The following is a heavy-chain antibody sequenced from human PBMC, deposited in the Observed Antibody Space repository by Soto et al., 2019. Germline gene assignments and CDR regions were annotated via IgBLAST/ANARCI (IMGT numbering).Heavy chain of an antibody. CDR1: GGSISSSSYY. CDR2: VYYSGDI. V-gene: IGHV4-39*01. Sequence: SETLSLICTVSGGSISSSSYYWGWIRQPPGKGLEWIGTVYYSGDIYYNPSLKSRVTISVDTSKSQFSLKLSSVTAADTAVFYCARLYYYYALDVWGQGTTVTVSS. J-gene: IGHJ6*02. CDR3: ARLYYYYALDV.